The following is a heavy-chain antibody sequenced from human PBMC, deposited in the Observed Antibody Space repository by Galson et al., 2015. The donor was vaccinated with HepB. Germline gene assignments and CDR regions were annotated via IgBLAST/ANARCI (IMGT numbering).Heavy chain of an antibody. J-gene: IGHJ3*02. CDR2: ISSSGSTI. CDR3: ARIQGPNYDFWSGPKGAAFDI. D-gene: IGHD3-3*01. V-gene: IGHV3-11*01. Sequence: SLRLSCAASGFTFSDYYMSWIRQAPGKGLERVSYISSSGSTIYYADSVKGRFTISRDNAKNSLYLQMNSLRAEATAVYYCARIQGPNYDFWSGPKGAAFDIWGQGTMVTVSS. CDR1: GFTFSDYY.